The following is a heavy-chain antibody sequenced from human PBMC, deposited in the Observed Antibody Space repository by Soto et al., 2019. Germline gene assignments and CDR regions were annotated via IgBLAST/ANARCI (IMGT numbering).Heavy chain of an antibody. CDR3: ARLFGDYAEYFQH. V-gene: IGHV4-39*01. Sequence: SETLSLTCTVSGGSISSSSYYWGWIRQPPGKGLEWIGSIYYSGSTYYNPSLKSRVTISVDTSKNQFSLKLSSVTAADTAVYYCARLFGDYAEYFQHWGQGTLVTVSS. D-gene: IGHD4-17*01. J-gene: IGHJ1*01. CDR2: IYYSGST. CDR1: GGSISSSSYY.